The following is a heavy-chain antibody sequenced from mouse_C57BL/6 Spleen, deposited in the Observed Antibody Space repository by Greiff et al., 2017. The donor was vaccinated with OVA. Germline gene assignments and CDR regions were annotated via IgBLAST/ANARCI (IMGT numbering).Heavy chain of an antibody. CDR3: AHYDGDYFDY. CDR2: INPSTGGT. Sequence: VQLKESGPELVKPGASVKISCKASGYSFTGYYMNWVKQSPEKSLEWIGEINPSTGGTTYNQKFKAKATLTVDKSSSTAYMQLKSLTSEDSAVYYCAHYDGDYFDYWGQGTTLTVSS. J-gene: IGHJ2*01. D-gene: IGHD1-2*01. CDR1: GYSFTGYY. V-gene: IGHV1-42*01.